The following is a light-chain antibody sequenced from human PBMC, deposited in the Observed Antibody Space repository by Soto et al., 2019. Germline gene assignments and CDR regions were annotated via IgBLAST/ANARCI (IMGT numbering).Light chain of an antibody. CDR3: LQDYNFPWT. CDR2: DAS. J-gene: IGKJ1*01. CDR1: QDITNY. V-gene: IGKV1-33*01. Sequence: DIQMTQSPSSLSASVGDRVTITCQASQDITNYLNWYQQKPGKAPQLLIYDASNLETGVPSRFSGSGSGTDFTFTISSLQPEDIATYYCLQDYNFPWTFGQGTKVEIK.